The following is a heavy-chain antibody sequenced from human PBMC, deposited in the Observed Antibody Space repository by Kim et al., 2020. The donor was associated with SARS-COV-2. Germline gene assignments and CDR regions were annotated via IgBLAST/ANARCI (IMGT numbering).Heavy chain of an antibody. Sequence: SLKVSCKASGGTFSSYAISWVRQAPGQGLEWMGGIIPIFGTANYAQKFQGRVTITADESTSTAYMELSSLRSEDTAVYYCASVWFGELLPFDYWGQGTLVTVSS. J-gene: IGHJ4*02. V-gene: IGHV1-69*13. CDR3: ASVWFGELLPFDY. D-gene: IGHD3-10*01. CDR2: IIPIFGTA. CDR1: GGTFSSYA.